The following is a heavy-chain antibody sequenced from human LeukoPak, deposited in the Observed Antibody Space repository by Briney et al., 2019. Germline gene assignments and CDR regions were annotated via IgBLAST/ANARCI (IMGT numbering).Heavy chain of an antibody. CDR1: GFSLSTTGVG. CDR3: EQRGGT. J-gene: IGHJ5*02. V-gene: IGHV2-5*01. Sequence: SGPTLVKPTQTLTLTCTFSGFSLSTTGVGVGWFRQPPGKALEWLALIYWNDDKRYSPSLKSRLTITKDTSKNQVVLTMTNMGPVDTATYYCEQRGGTWGQGTLVTVSS. CDR2: IYWNDDK. D-gene: IGHD3-16*01.